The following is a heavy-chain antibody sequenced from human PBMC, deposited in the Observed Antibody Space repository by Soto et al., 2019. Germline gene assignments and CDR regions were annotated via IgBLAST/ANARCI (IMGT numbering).Heavy chain of an antibody. D-gene: IGHD2-2*01. V-gene: IGHV3-23*01. J-gene: IGHJ6*03. CDR3: AKDLAVVVPAAMNYYYYYYLDV. CDR1: GFTFSSYA. Sequence: EVQLLESGGGLVQPGGSLRLSCAASGFTFSSYAMSWVRQAPGKGLEWVSAISGSGGSTYYADSVKGRFTISRDNSKNTLYLQMNSLRAEDTAVYYCAKDLAVVVPAAMNYYYYYYLDVWGKGPTVTVAS. CDR2: ISGSGGST.